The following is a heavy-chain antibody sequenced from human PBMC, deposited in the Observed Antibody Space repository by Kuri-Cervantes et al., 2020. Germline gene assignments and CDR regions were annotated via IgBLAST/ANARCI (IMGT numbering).Heavy chain of an antibody. D-gene: IGHD6-6*01. J-gene: IGHJ3*02. CDR1: GFTFGDYA. CDR2: IRSKAYGGTT. CDR3: TRIAARVLSARAFDI. V-gene: IGHV3-49*03. Sequence: GESLKISCTASGFTFGDYAMSWFRQAPGKGLEWVGFIRSKAYGGTTEYAASVKGRFTISRDDSKSIAYLQMNSLKTEDTAMYYCTRIAARVLSARAFDIWGQGTMVTVSS.